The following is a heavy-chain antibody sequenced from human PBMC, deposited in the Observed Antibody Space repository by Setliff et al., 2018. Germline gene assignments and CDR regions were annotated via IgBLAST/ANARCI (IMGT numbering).Heavy chain of an antibody. V-gene: IGHV3-21*01. J-gene: IGHJ4*02. CDR2: IRSSGTS. CDR1: GFSLRDYT. CDR3: ASPFNIYTAYY. Sequence: GSLKISCVASGFSLRDYTINWVRQAPGKGLDWVSSIRSSGTSFYADSVKGRFTVSRDNAKNSVYLQMNSLRVEDTAIYYCASPFNIYTAYYWGQGTLVTVSS. D-gene: IGHD2-2*02.